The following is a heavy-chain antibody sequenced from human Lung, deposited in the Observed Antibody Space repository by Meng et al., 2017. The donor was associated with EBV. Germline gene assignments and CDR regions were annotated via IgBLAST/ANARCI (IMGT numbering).Heavy chain of an antibody. CDR2: VDPGNGDR. J-gene: IGHJ4*02. D-gene: IGHD6-19*01. Sequence: QIHLVQSGIEVKNPXXSVMVTCKASGYTFTTYGIIWVRTAPGQGLEWMGWVDPGNGDRNFAQKFQDRVTLTTDTSTSTVYMELRSLRSDDTAVYFCARDRQWLFDSWGQGTLVTVSS. V-gene: IGHV1-18*01. CDR1: GYTFTTYG. CDR3: ARDRQWLFDS.